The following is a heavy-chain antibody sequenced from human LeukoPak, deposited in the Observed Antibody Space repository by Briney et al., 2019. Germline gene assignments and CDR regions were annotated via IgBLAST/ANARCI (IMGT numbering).Heavy chain of an antibody. CDR2: IKSDGSEK. J-gene: IGHJ4*02. CDR1: GFTFSSFW. Sequence: GGSLRLSCAASGFTFSSFWMTWLRQAPGKGLVWVANIKSDGSEKFYVDSVKGRFTISRDNAKNSLYLQKNSLRVQDTAVYYCERGGRVGASVYWGQGTLVTVSS. CDR3: ERGGRVGASVY. D-gene: IGHD1-26*01. V-gene: IGHV3-7*01.